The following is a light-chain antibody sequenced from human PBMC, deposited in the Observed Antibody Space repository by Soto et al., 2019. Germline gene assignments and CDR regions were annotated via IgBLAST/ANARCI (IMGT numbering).Light chain of an antibody. V-gene: IGKV1-5*01. CDR2: DAS. CDR1: QDISNY. CDR3: QQYNSYSIT. Sequence: NPMSQSPSSLSASVGDRVTITCQASQDISNYLNWYQQKPGKAPKLLIYDASSLESGVPSRFSGSGSGTEFTLTISSLQPDDFATYYCQQYNSYSITFGQGTRLEIK. J-gene: IGKJ5*01.